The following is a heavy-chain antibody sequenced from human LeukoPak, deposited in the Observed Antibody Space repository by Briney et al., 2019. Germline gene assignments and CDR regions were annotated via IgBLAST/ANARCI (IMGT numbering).Heavy chain of an antibody. CDR3: AIPGVSDY. Sequence: SVKVSFKASGGTFSSYAISFVRQAPGQALEWMGGIIPIFGTADYAQKLQGRVTITADESTSTAYMELSSLRSEDTAVYYCAIPGVSDYWGQGTLVTVSS. CDR1: GGTFSSYA. J-gene: IGHJ4*02. V-gene: IGHV1-69*01. CDR2: IIPIFGTA.